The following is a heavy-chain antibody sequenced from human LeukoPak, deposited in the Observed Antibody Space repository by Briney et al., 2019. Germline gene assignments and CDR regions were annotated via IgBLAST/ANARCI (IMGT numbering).Heavy chain of an antibody. Sequence: GGSLRLSCAASGFTFSSYAMSWARQAPGKGLEWVSYISSSGSTIYYADSVKGRFTISRDNAKNSLYLQMNSLRAEDTAVYYCAREVGYYYDSSGYLDYWGQGTLVTVSS. CDR1: GFTFSSYA. D-gene: IGHD3-22*01. CDR2: ISSSGSTI. V-gene: IGHV3-48*04. CDR3: AREVGYYYDSSGYLDY. J-gene: IGHJ4*02.